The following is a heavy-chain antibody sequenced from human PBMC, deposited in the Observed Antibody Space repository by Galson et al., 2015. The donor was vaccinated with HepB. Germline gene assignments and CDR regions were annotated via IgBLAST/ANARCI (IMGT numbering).Heavy chain of an antibody. V-gene: IGHV1-2*02. Sequence: SVKVSCKASGYTFSGYYMHWVQQAPGQGLEWMGWINPSSGGTNYAQKFQGRVTMTRDTSIRTAYMELSRLRSDDTAVYYCARDPNLVYGDYVSYMDVWGNGTTVTVSS. D-gene: IGHD4-17*01. CDR2: INPSSGGT. J-gene: IGHJ6*03. CDR3: ARDPNLVYGDYVSYMDV. CDR1: GYTFSGYY.